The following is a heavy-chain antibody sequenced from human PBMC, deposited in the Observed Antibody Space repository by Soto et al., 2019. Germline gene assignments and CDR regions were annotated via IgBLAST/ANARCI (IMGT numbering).Heavy chain of an antibody. J-gene: IGHJ4*02. V-gene: IGHV4-34*01. CDR2: INHTGST. D-gene: IGHD5-12*01. Sequence: SETLSLTCGVYGGSLSGHYWSWIRQSPGRGLEWIGEINHTGSTNYNPSLKSRVTISVDTSNNQFSLKLTSVTAADTAVYYCARAGGGYDPNRFDYWGQGTLVTVSS. CDR1: GGSLSGHY. CDR3: ARAGGGYDPNRFDY.